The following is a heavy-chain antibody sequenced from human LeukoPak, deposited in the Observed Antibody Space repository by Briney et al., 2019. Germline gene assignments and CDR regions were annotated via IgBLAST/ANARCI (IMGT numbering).Heavy chain of an antibody. CDR3: ARISIEDDDY. CDR2: ISWNSGSI. CDR1: GFTFDDYA. J-gene: IGHJ4*02. Sequence: PGGSLRLSCAASGFTFDDYAMHWVRQAPGKGLEWVSGISWNSGSIGYADSVKGRFTISRDNAKNSLYLQMNSLRAEDTALYCCARISIEDDDYWGQGTLVTVSS. V-gene: IGHV3-9*01.